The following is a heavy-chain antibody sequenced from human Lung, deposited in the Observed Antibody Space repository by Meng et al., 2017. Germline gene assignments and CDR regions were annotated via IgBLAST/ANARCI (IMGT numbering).Heavy chain of an antibody. D-gene: IGHD4-11*01. CDR1: GGAFSDYY. J-gene: IGHJ4*02. Sequence: QGQAAQWGAGLLKPLEPRSLTCVCSGGAFSDYYWSWIRQPPGKGLEWIGEINHSGSTNYNPSLESRATISVDTSHNNLSLKLSSVTAADSAVYYCARGPTTMAHDFDYWGQGTLVTVSS. V-gene: IGHV4-34*01. CDR2: INHSGST. CDR3: ARGPTTMAHDFDY.